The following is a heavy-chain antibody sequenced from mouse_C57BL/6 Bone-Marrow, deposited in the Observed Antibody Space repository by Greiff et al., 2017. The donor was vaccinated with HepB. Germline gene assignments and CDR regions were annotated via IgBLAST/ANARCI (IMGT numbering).Heavy chain of an antibody. CDR1: GFNIKDDY. D-gene: IGHD1-1*01. CDR2: IDPENGDT. J-gene: IGHJ2*01. CDR3: TLTSVVATPFDY. Sequence: EVQVVESGAELVRPGASVKLSCTASGFNIKDDYMHWVKQRPEQGLEWIGWIDPENGDTEYASKFQGKATITADTSSNTAYLQLSSLTSEDTAVYYCTLTSVVATPFDYWGQGTTLTVSS. V-gene: IGHV14-4*01.